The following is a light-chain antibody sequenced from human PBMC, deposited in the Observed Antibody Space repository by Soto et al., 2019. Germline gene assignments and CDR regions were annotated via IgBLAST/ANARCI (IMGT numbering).Light chain of an antibody. J-gene: IGKJ5*01. CDR2: DAS. CDR1: QSVNSY. V-gene: IGKV3-11*01. CDR3: QQRSNWPPEIT. Sequence: EIVLTQSPATLSLSPGKRATLSCRASQSVNSYLAWYQQNPGQAPRLLIYDASNRATGVPARFSGSGSGTDFTLTVSSLEPEDFALYYCQQRSNWPPEITFGQGTRLEI.